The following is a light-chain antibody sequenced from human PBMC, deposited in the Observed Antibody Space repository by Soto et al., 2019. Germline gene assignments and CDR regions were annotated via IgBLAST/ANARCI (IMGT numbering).Light chain of an antibody. V-gene: IGKV1-39*01. CDR2: IVS. CDR3: QQSFSTPVT. Sequence: DIQMTQSPSSLSASVGDRVTITCRASQSIASYLNWYQHKPVKAPNHPIYIVSSLQSGVPSRFSGSESRTDFTLTISSLPPKDFATYYCQQSFSTPVTFGQVTKLEIK. CDR1: QSIASY. J-gene: IGKJ2*01.